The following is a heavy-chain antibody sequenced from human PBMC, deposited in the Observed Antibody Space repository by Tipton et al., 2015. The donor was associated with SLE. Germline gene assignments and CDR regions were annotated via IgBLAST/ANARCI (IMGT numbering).Heavy chain of an antibody. CDR3: ARENVAADGALDV. CDR1: GASIGTSNYY. CDR2: INHSGNT. D-gene: IGHD6-13*01. Sequence: TLSLTCTVSGASIGTSNYYWSWIRQPPGKGLEWIGGINHSGNTYYNPSLKSRVTISVDTSKNQFSLKVNSVTAADTAVYYCARENVAADGALDVWDQGTMVTVSS. J-gene: IGHJ3*01. V-gene: IGHV4-39*07.